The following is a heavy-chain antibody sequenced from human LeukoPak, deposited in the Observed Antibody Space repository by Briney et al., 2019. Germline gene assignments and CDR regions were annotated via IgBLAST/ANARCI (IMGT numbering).Heavy chain of an antibody. V-gene: IGHV3-30*18. CDR3: AKIEDYGDYRHYYYYYGMDV. J-gene: IGHJ6*02. Sequence: PGGSLRLSCAASGFTFSSYGMHWVRQAPGKGLEWVAVISYDGSNKYYADSVKGRFTISRDNSKNTLYLQMNSLRAEDTAVYYCAKIEDYGDYRHYYYYYGMDVWGQGTTVTVSS. CDR2: ISYDGSNK. CDR1: GFTFSSYG. D-gene: IGHD4-17*01.